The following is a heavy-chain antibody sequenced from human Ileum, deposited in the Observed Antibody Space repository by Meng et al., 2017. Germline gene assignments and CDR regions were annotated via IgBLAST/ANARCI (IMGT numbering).Heavy chain of an antibody. CDR3: ARGVSAAGLFDN. Sequence: QVQLQEAGPGTGKASQTQSVTGTVSGGSIGSAAYYWTWIRPHPAKGLEWIGYIHYTGSTSYNPSLESRTSTSIDTSNNQFSLKVTSVTAADTAVYYCARGVSAAGLFDNWGPGTLVTVSS. J-gene: IGHJ4*02. D-gene: IGHD2-2*01. V-gene: IGHV4-31*03. CDR1: GGSIGSAAYY. CDR2: IHYTGST.